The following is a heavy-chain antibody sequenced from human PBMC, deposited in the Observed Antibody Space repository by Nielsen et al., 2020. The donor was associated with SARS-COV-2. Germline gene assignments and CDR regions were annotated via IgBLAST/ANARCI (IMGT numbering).Heavy chain of an antibody. CDR3: ARGVELPHQPPAMDV. CDR2: INWNGGST. V-gene: IGHV3-20*04. CDR1: GFTFDDYG. Sequence: GGSLRLSCAASGFTFDDYGMSWVRQAPGKGLEWVSGINWNGGSTGYADSVKGRFTISRDNAKNTLYLQMNSLRAEDTAVYYCARGVELPHQPPAMDVWGQGTTVTVSS. D-gene: IGHD2-15*01. J-gene: IGHJ6*02.